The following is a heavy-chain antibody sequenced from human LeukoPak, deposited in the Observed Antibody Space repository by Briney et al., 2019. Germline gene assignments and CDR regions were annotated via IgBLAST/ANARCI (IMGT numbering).Heavy chain of an antibody. Sequence: SETLSLTCTVSGGSISSSSYYWGWIRQPPGKGLEWIGSIYYSGSTYYNPSLKSRVTISVDTSKNQFSLKLSSVTAEDTAVYYCACYNRDLSRYYDILTGYPQAHMDVWGKGTTVTVSS. CDR3: ACYNRDLSRYYDILTGYPQAHMDV. D-gene: IGHD3-9*01. CDR1: GGSISSSSYY. CDR2: IYYSGST. J-gene: IGHJ6*03. V-gene: IGHV4-39*07.